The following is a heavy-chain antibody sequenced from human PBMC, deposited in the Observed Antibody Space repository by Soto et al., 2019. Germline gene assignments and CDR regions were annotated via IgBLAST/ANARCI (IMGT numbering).Heavy chain of an antibody. CDR3: ARDRDPTYSSSSPYYYYGMDA. V-gene: IGHV1-2*04. D-gene: IGHD6-6*01. CDR1: GYTFTGYY. CDR2: INPNSGGT. Sequence: ASVKVSCKASGYTFTGYYMHWVRQAPGQGLEWMGWINPNSGGTNYAQKFQGWVTMTRDTSISTAYMELSRLRSDDTAVYYCARDRDPTYSSSSPYYYYGMDAWGQGTTVTVSS. J-gene: IGHJ6*02.